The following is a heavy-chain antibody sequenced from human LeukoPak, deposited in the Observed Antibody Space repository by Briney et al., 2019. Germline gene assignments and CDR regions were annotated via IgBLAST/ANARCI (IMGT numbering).Heavy chain of an antibody. Sequence: SETLSLTCTVSGGSISSYYWSWIRQPAGKGLEWIGRIYTSGSTNYNPSLKSRVTMSVDTSKNQFSLKLSSVTAADTAVYYCARGALYYDFWSGPTGYYFDYWGQGTLVTVSS. CDR1: GGSISSYY. V-gene: IGHV4-4*07. CDR3: ARGALYYDFWSGPTGYYFDY. J-gene: IGHJ4*02. CDR2: IYTSGST. D-gene: IGHD3-3*01.